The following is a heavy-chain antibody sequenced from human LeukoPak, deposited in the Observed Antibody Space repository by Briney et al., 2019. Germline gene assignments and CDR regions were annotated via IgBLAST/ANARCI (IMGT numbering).Heavy chain of an antibody. CDR3: ARVGGIAAFDY. CDR1: GGSISSYY. J-gene: IGHJ4*02. CDR2: IYYSGRT. Sequence: SETLSLTCTVSGGSISSYYWSWIRQPPGKGLEWIGYIYYSGRTNYNPSLKSRVTISVDTSKNQFSLKLSSVTAADTAVYYCARVGGIAAFDYWGQGTLVTVSS. V-gene: IGHV4-59*01. D-gene: IGHD6-13*01.